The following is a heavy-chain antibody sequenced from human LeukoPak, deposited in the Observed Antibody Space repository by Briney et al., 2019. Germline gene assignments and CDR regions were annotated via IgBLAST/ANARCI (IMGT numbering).Heavy chain of an antibody. V-gene: IGHV1-46*01. Sequence: ASVKVSCKASGYTFTSYYMHWVRQAPGQGLEWMGIINPSGGSTGYAQKFQGRVTMTSDSSISTAYMELSSLRSEDTAIYYCVRTPPNWGFDYWGQGTLVTVSS. CDR1: GYTFTSYY. CDR3: VRTPPNWGFDY. CDR2: INPSGGST. J-gene: IGHJ4*02. D-gene: IGHD7-27*01.